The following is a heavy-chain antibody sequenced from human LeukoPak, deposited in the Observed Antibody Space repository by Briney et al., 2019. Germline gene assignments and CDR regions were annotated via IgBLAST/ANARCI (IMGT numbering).Heavy chain of an antibody. CDR1: GFTFSSYE. CDR3: ASPRRGYSNYYYGVDV. J-gene: IGHJ6*02. D-gene: IGHD4-11*01. Sequence: GGSLRLSCAASGFTFSSYEMNWVRQAPGKGLEWVSYISSSGSTINYADSVKGRFTISRDNAKNSLYLQMNSLRAEDTAVYYCASPRRGYSNYYYGVDVWGQGTTVTVSS. V-gene: IGHV3-48*03. CDR2: ISSSGSTI.